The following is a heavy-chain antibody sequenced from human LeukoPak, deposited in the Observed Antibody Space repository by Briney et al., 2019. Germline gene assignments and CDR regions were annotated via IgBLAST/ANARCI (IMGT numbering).Heavy chain of an antibody. CDR3: XRGPGYCSGGSCYSGVFGGSVRAPFDY. D-gene: IGHD2-15*01. Sequence: GGSLRLSCAASGFTFSSXXXXXVRQAPGKGXXXXXXXXXXXXXXXXXDSVKGRFTISRDNAKNSLYLQMNSLRAEDTAVYYCXRGPGYCSGGSCYSGVFGGSVRAPFDYWGQGTLVTVSS. CDR1: GFTFSSXX. V-gene: IGHV3-21*01. CDR2: XXXXXXXX. J-gene: IGHJ4*02.